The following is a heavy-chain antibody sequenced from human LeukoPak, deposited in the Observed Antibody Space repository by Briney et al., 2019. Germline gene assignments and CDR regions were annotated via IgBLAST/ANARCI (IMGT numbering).Heavy chain of an antibody. V-gene: IGHV1-18*01. CDR1: GYTFTNYG. J-gene: IGHJ5*02. D-gene: IGHD3-22*01. CDR3: ARKVPNDSSGYYYRGQFDP. CDR2: ISVYNGNT. Sequence: ASVKVSCKASGYTFTNYGISWVRQAPGQGLEWMGWISVYNGNTNYAQKLQGRVTMTTDTSTSTAYMELSSLRSEDTAVYYCARKVPNDSSGYYYRGQFDPWGQGTLVTVSS.